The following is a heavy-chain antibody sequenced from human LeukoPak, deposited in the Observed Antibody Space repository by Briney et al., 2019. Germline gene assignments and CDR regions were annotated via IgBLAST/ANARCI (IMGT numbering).Heavy chain of an antibody. Sequence: SETLSLTCTVSGGSLSSYYWSWIRQPPGTGLDRIGHIYYSGSSNYNPSLKSRVTISVDTSKNQCSLKLSSVTAADTAVYYRARTDCSGGSCYPAENAFDIWGQGTMVTVSS. J-gene: IGHJ3*02. CDR3: ARTDCSGGSCYPAENAFDI. V-gene: IGHV4-59*01. D-gene: IGHD2-15*01. CDR2: IYYSGSS. CDR1: GGSLSSYY.